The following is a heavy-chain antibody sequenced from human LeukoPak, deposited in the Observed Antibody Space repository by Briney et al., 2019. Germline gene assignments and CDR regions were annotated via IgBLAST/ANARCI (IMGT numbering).Heavy chain of an antibody. CDR1: GFTFRTYW. J-gene: IGHJ3*01. CDR3: ARWKMELQRNAFDF. CDR2: INQDGREE. Sequence: GGSLRLSCAASGFTFRTYWMSWIRQAPGNEPEWVADINQDGREEYYLQSVKGRFTVSRDNAQNAVFLQMTNLRADDTAVYYCARWKMELQRNAFDFWGQGTVVTVSS. D-gene: IGHD1-26*01. V-gene: IGHV3-7*01.